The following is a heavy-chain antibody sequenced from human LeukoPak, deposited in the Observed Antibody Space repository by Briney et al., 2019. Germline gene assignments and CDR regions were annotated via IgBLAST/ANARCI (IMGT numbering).Heavy chain of an antibody. J-gene: IGHJ4*02. Sequence: ASVNVSCKASGYTFTSYGISWVRQAPGQGLEGMGCISAYNGNTNYAQKLQGRVTMTTDTSTSTDYMELRSLRSDDTAVYYCARGVNSGYERGECVYWGQGTLVTVSS. D-gene: IGHD5-12*01. CDR1: GYTFTSYG. CDR3: ARGVNSGYERGECVY. CDR2: ISAYNGNT. V-gene: IGHV1-18*01.